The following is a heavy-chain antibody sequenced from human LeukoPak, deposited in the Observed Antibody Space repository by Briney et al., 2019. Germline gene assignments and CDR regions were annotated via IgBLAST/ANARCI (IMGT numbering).Heavy chain of an antibody. CDR1: GFTFSSYA. V-gene: IGHV3-23*01. J-gene: IGHJ4*02. Sequence: GGSLRLSCTASGFTFSSYAMNWVRQAPGKGLEWVSSISGGGGSTYYTNSVKGRFTIFRDNAKNSLSLQMNSLRADDTAVYYCAREVLGTASAFDYWGQGTLVTVSS. D-gene: IGHD1-1*01. CDR2: ISGGGGST. CDR3: AREVLGTASAFDY.